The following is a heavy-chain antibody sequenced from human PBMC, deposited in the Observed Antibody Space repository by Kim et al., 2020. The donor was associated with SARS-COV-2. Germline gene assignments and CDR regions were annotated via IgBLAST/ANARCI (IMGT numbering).Heavy chain of an antibody. D-gene: IGHD1-26*01. V-gene: IGHV1-46*01. CDR1: GYTFTSYY. J-gene: IGHJ3*02. CDR2: INPSGGST. Sequence: ASVKVSCKASGYTFTSYYMHWVRQAPGQGLEWMGIINPSGGSTRYAQKFQGRVTMTRDTSTSTVYMELSSLRSEDTAVYYCARVLPGGAFDIWGQGTMVTVSS. CDR3: ARVLPGGAFDI.